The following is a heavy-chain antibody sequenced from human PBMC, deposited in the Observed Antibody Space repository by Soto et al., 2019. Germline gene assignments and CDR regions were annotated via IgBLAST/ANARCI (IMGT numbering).Heavy chain of an antibody. CDR2: IWYDGSSK. CDR1: GFMFSDYG. D-gene: IGHD6-19*01. V-gene: IGHV3-33*01. CDR3: AREGAVAGSQDF. J-gene: IGHJ4*02. Sequence: GGSLRLSCAASGFMFSDYGMHWVRQAPGKGLEWVAIIWYDGSSKYYSDSVKGRFTISGDNSNNTLYLQMNSLRVEDTAVYFCAREGAVAGSQDFWGQGTLVTVSS.